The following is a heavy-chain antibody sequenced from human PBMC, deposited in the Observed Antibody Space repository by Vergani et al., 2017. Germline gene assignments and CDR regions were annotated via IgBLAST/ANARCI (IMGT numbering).Heavy chain of an antibody. CDR3: ARAWGIAVAGTQYYYYGMDV. CDR1: GGTFSSYA. V-gene: IGHV1-69*01. D-gene: IGHD6-19*01. J-gene: IGHJ6*02. Sequence: QVQLVQSGAEVKKPGSSVTVSCKASGGTFSSYAISWVRQAPGQGLEWMGGIIPIFGTVNYAQKFQGRVTITADESTSTAYMELSSLRSEDTAVYYCARAWGIAVAGTQYYYYGMDVWGQGTTVTVSS. CDR2: IIPIFGTV.